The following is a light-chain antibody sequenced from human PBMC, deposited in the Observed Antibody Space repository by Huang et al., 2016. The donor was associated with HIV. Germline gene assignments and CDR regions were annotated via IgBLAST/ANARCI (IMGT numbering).Light chain of an antibody. V-gene: IGKV1-NL1*01. Sequence: DIQMTQSPSSLSASVGDRVTIICLASQGISKSLAWYQQKPGKAPKLLLYATSKWESGVPSRFSGSGSGTHYTLTISTLQPEDLATYYCQQYQSGPWTFGRGTKVAI. J-gene: IGKJ1*01. CDR2: ATS. CDR1: QGISKS. CDR3: QQYQSGPWT.